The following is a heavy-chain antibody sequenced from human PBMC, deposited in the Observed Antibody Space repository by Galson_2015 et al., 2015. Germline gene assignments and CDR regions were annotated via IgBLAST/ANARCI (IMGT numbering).Heavy chain of an antibody. D-gene: IGHD3-10*01. J-gene: IGHJ4*02. Sequence: PALVKPTQTLTLTCTFSGFSLSTSGVGVGWIRQPPGKALEWLALIYWDDDKRYSPSLKSRLTITKDTSKNQVVLTMTNMDPVDTATYYCALGGGGFDYWGQGTLVTVSS. CDR3: ALGGGGFDY. V-gene: IGHV2-5*02. CDR2: IYWDDDK. CDR1: GFSLSTSGVG.